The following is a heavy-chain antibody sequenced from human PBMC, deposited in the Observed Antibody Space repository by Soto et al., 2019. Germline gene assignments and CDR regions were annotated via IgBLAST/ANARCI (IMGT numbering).Heavy chain of an antibody. J-gene: IGHJ4*02. Sequence: ASVKVSCKASGYTFTGYYMHWVRQAPGQGLEWMGWINPNSGGTNYAQKFQGWVTMTRDTSISTAYMELSRLRSDDTAVYYCARTLSPYGDSPFDYWGQETLVTVSS. D-gene: IGHD4-17*01. CDR3: ARTLSPYGDSPFDY. V-gene: IGHV1-2*04. CDR2: INPNSGGT. CDR1: GYTFTGYY.